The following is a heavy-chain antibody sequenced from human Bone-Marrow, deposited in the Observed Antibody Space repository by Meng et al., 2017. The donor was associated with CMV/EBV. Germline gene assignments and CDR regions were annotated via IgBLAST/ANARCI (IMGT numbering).Heavy chain of an antibody. V-gene: IGHV3-21*01. D-gene: IGHD2-2*03. Sequence: GGSLRLSCAASGFTFSSYSMNWVRQAPGKGLEWVSSISSSGDNISYAGSVKGRFTISRDNAKTSLYLQMNSLRAEDTAVYYCARALGYCSSTNCYSTPPRSWGQGTLVTFS. CDR3: ARALGYCSSTNCYSTPPRS. J-gene: IGHJ5*02. CDR1: GFTFSSYS. CDR2: ISSSGDNI.